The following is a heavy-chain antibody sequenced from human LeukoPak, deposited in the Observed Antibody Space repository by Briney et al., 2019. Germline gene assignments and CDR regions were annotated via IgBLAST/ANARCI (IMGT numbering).Heavy chain of an antibody. J-gene: IGHJ4*02. Sequence: GGSLRLSCGASGFTFSDYYMIWIRQAPGKGLEWISYISSSGSSTYYADSVKGRFTISRDNAKSSLYLQMNSLRAEDTAVYYCAREVYSSGCAQYYFDYWGQGTLVTVSS. CDR3: AREVYSSGCAQYYFDY. CDR1: GFTFSDYY. CDR2: ISSSGSST. D-gene: IGHD5-18*01. V-gene: IGHV3-11*04.